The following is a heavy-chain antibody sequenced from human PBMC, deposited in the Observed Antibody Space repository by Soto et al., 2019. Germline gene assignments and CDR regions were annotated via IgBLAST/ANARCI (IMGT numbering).Heavy chain of an antibody. CDR2: IYTGGST. CDR3: ASPLNPWSYAFEI. Sequence: EVQLVESGGGLVQPGGSLRLSCAASGFTVSSNYMSWVRQAPGKGLEWVSVIYTGGSTYYADSVKGRFTISRDNSKNTLYLQMNSLRAEDTAVYYCASPLNPWSYAFEILGQETMVTFS. V-gene: IGHV3-66*01. CDR1: GFTVSSNY. J-gene: IGHJ3*02.